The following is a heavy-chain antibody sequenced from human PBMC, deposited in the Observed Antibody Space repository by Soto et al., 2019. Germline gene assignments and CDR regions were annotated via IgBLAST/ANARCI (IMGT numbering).Heavy chain of an antibody. CDR3: AREYEDSSSVWYFDL. V-gene: IGHV1-46*01. CDR2: INPSGGST. J-gene: IGHJ2*01. D-gene: IGHD6-6*01. CDR1: GYTFASYY. Sequence: ASVKVSCKASGYTFASYYMHWVRQAPGQGLEWMGIINPSGGSTSYAQKFQGRVTMTRDTSTSTVYMELSSLRSEDTAVYYCAREYEDSSSVWYFDLWGRGTLVTVSS.